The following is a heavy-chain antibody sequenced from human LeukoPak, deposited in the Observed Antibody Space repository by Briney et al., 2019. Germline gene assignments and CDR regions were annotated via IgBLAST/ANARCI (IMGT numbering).Heavy chain of an antibody. CDR2: INPNSGGT. D-gene: IGHD2-2*01. CDR1: GYTFTGYY. Sequence: ASVKVSCKASGYTFTGYYMHWVRQAPGQGLEWMGWINPNSGGTNYAQKFQGRVTMTRGTVISTAYMELSRLRSDDPAVYYCARGGKPYQLPPQNSFDSWGQGTLVTVSS. V-gene: IGHV1-2*02. CDR3: ARGGKPYQLPPQNSFDS. J-gene: IGHJ4*02.